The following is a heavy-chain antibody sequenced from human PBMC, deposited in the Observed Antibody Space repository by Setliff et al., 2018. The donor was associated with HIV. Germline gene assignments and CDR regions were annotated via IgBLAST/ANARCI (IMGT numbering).Heavy chain of an antibody. Sequence: PGGSLRLSCAVSGFTVSANYMHWVRRAPGKGLEWLSIIYMAGNTYYADSVRGRFTISRDNSKNTLYLEMNSLRVEDTAVYYCVRQFLDWSNDYYSRYYMDVWGKGTTVTVSS. V-gene: IGHV3-66*04. CDR3: VRQFLDWSNDYYSRYYMDV. CDR1: GFTVSANY. J-gene: IGHJ6*03. D-gene: IGHD3-3*01. CDR2: IYMAGNT.